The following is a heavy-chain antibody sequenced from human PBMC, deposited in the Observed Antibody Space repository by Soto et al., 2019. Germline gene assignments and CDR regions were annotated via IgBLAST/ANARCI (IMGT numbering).Heavy chain of an antibody. J-gene: IGHJ4*02. CDR1: GGSISSGLYY. V-gene: IGHV4-30-4*01. CDR3: VSLCNYIVVSGFFFDS. Sequence: SETLSLTCTVSGGSISSGLYYWSWIRQPPGKGLEWIGYIYYSGSTHYNPSLKSRVTVSVDTSKNQFSLKLTSVTAADTAVYFCVSLCNYIVVSGFFFDSWRQGTLVTVSS. D-gene: IGHD5-12*01. CDR2: IYYSGST.